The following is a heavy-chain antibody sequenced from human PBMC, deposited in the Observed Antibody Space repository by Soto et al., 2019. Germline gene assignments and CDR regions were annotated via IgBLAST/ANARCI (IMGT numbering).Heavy chain of an antibody. V-gene: IGHV4-61*01. D-gene: IGHD6-6*01. Sequence: SETLSLTCTVSGGSVSSGSYYWSWIRQPPGKGLEWIGYIYYSGSTNYTPSLKSRVTISVDTSKTQFSLKLSSVTAADTAVYFCARVGGRAARLISNWFDPWGQGTLVTVSS. CDR2: IYYSGST. CDR1: GGSVSSGSYY. CDR3: ARVGGRAARLISNWFDP. J-gene: IGHJ5*02.